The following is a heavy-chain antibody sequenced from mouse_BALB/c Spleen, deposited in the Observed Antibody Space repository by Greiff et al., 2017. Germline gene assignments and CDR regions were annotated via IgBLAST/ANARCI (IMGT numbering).Heavy chain of an antibody. V-gene: IGHV1S135*01. CDR1: GYSFTSYY. CDR3: ARYYDYDGYFDY. CDR2: IDPFNGGT. J-gene: IGHJ2*01. D-gene: IGHD2-4*01. Sequence: EVQLVESGPELMKPGASVKISCKASGYSFTSYYMHWVKQSHGKSLEWIGYIDPFNGGTSYNQKFKGKATLTVDKSSSTAYMHLSSLTSEDSAVYYCARYYDYDGYFDYWGQGTTLTVSS.